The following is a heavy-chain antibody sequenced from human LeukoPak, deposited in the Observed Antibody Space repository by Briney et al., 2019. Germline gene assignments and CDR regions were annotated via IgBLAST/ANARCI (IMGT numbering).Heavy chain of an antibody. J-gene: IGHJ4*02. V-gene: IGHV3-23*01. Sequence: PGGSLRLSSAASGFTFSSYAMSWVRQAPGKGLEWVSAISGSGGSTYYADSVKGRFTISRDNSKNTLYLQMNSLRAEDTAVYYCAKSAILAPLGAVLYFDYWGQGTLVTVSS. CDR1: GFTFSSYA. CDR2: ISGSGGST. CDR3: AKSAILAPLGAVLYFDY. D-gene: IGHD3-3*01.